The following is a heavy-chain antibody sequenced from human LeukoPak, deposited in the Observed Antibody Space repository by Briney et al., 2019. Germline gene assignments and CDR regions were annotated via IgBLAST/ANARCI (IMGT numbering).Heavy chain of an antibody. J-gene: IGHJ4*02. D-gene: IGHD3-9*01. Sequence: GGSLRLSCAASGFTFSDYYMSWVRQAPGKGLEWVAVISYDGSDKYYADSVKGRFTISRDNSKNTLYLQMNSLRAEDTAVYYCARGDYDILTGYPIPLDYWGQGTLVTVSS. CDR2: ISYDGSDK. CDR1: GFTFSDYY. CDR3: ARGDYDILTGYPIPLDY. V-gene: IGHV3-30*03.